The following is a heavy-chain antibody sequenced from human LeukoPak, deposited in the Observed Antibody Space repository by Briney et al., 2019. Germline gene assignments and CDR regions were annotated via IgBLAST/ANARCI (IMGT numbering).Heavy chain of an antibody. D-gene: IGHD1-26*01. CDR1: GFTFSDYY. J-gene: IGHJ5*02. CDR3: ARDKYSGSYFSWLDP. CDR2: ISSSGSTI. V-gene: IGHV3-11*01. Sequence: GGSLRLSCAASGFTFSDYYMSWIRQAPGKGLEWVSYISSSGSTIYYADSVKGRFTISRDNAKNSLYLQMNSLRAEDTAVYYCARDKYSGSYFSWLDPWGQGTLVTVSS.